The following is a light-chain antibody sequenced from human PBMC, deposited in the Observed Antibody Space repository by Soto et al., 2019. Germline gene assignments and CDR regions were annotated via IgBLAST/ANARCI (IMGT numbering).Light chain of an antibody. CDR2: WAS. V-gene: IGKV4-1*01. J-gene: IGKJ1*01. Sequence: DIVMTQSPDSLAVSLGERATINCKSSQSVLSSSNNKNYFAWYQQKSGQPPKLLISWASTRESGVPDRFSGSGSETDFTLSISSLQAEDVAVYYWQQYYTASRAFGQGTKVEIK. CDR3: QQYYTASRA. CDR1: QSVLSSSNNKNY.